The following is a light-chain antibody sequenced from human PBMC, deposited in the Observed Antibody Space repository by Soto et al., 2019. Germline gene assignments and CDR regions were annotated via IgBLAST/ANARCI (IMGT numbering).Light chain of an antibody. CDR3: QQLNSYPLT. CDR2: GAS. Sequence: DIQLTQSPSFLSASVGDRVTITCRASQGISSDLAWYQQKPGKAPKVLIYGASTLQGGVSSRFSGSGSGTEFTLLISSLQPEDFATYYCQQLNSYPLTFGGGTKVEIK. J-gene: IGKJ4*01. CDR1: QGISSD. V-gene: IGKV1-9*01.